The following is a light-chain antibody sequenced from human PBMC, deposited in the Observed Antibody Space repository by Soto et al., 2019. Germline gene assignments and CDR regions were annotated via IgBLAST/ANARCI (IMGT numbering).Light chain of an antibody. Sequence: EIVMTQSPDTLSVSPGDRATLSCRASQSVSSSYLAWYQQKPGQAPRLLIYGASSRATGIPDRFSGSGSGTDFTLTISRLEPEDFAVYYCQQYGSSPWTFGQGTKVDIK. CDR3: QQYGSSPWT. J-gene: IGKJ1*01. CDR2: GAS. V-gene: IGKV3-20*01. CDR1: QSVSSSY.